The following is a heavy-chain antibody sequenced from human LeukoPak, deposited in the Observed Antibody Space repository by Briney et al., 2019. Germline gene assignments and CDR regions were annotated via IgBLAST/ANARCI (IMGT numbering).Heavy chain of an antibody. D-gene: IGHD5-24*01. CDR1: GFHVGDYA. CDR2: IRSKTYDETT. CDR3: TRGANGYKYHCVL. V-gene: IGHV3-49*04. J-gene: IGHJ4*02. Sequence: GGSLRLSCATSGFHVGDYAIIWVRQAPGKGLEWVGMIRSKTYDETTEYAASVKGRVTISRDDSKSIDYVKMNSVKTEDKAVYYYTRGANGYKYHCVLGGGETLVTLSS.